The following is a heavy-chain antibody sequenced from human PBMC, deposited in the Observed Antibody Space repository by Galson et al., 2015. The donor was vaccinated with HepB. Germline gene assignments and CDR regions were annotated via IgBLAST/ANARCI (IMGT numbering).Heavy chain of an antibody. CDR3: AKAPGSRGANWFDP. CDR1: GFTFSSYG. D-gene: IGHD3-10*01. V-gene: IGHV3-30*18. Sequence: SLRLSCAASGFTFSSYGMHWVRQAPGKGLEWVAVISYDGSNKYYADSVKGRFTISRDNSKNTLYLQMNSLRAEDTAVYYCAKAPGSRGANWFDPWGQGTLVTVSS. CDR2: ISYDGSNK. J-gene: IGHJ5*02.